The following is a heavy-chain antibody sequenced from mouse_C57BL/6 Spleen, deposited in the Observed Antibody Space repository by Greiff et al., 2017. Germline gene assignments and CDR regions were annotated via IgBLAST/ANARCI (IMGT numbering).Heavy chain of an antibody. D-gene: IGHD4-1*01. J-gene: IGHJ4*01. CDR1: GYAFSSSW. CDR3: AMNWDGDYYAMDY. V-gene: IGHV1-82*01. CDR2: IYPGDGDT. Sequence: QVQLQQSGPELVKPGASVKISCKASGYAFSSSWLNWVKQRPGKGLEWIGRIYPGDGDTNYNGKFKGKATLTADKSSSTAYMQLSSLTSEDSAVYCCAMNWDGDYYAMDYWGQGTSVTVSS.